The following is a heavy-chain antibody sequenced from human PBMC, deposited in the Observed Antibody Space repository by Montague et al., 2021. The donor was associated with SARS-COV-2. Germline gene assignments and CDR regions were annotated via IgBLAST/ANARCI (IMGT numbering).Heavy chain of an antibody. CDR1: GGSINSDY. D-gene: IGHD5-24*01. Sequence: SETLSLTCTVSGGSINSDYWSWIRQPPGKGLEWIGYIYYRGSTNYNPSLKSRVTISVDTSKNQFSLKLISETAADTAVYYCAREDRWNWFDPWGQGTLVIVSS. CDR2: IYYRGST. V-gene: IGHV4-59*01. CDR3: AREDRWNWFDP. J-gene: IGHJ5*02.